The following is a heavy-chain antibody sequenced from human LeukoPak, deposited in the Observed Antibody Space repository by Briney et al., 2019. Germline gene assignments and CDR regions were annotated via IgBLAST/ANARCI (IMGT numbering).Heavy chain of an antibody. V-gene: IGHV1-69*06. CDR1: GGTFSSYA. CDR3: VRGVVAAKSIYYYYGMDV. D-gene: IGHD2-15*01. Sequence: SVKVPCKASGGTFSSYAISWVRQAPGQGLEWMGGIIPIFGTANYAQKFQGRVTITADKSTSTAYMELSSLRSEDTAVYYCVRGVVAAKSIYYYYGMDVWGKGTTVTVSS. CDR2: IIPIFGTA. J-gene: IGHJ6*04.